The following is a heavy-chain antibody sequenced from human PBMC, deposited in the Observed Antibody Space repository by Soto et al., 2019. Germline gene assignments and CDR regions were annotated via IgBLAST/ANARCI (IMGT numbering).Heavy chain of an antibody. J-gene: IGHJ6*02. D-gene: IGHD6-19*01. Sequence: PGGSLRLSCAASGFTFSSYWMHWVRQAPGKGLVWVSRINSDGSSTSYADSVKGRFTISRDNAKNTLYLQMNSLRAEDTAVYYCERAIDSSAGDYNYYGMDVWAQGTTVTVTS. CDR2: INSDGSST. CDR1: GFTFSSYW. V-gene: IGHV3-74*01. CDR3: ERAIDSSAGDYNYYGMDV.